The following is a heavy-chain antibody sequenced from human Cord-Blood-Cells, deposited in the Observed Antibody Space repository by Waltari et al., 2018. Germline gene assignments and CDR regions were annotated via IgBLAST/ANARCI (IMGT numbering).Heavy chain of an antibody. CDR1: GFTFDDYA. V-gene: IGHV3-9*01. D-gene: IGHD6-13*01. CDR3: VGGQQLVDY. CDR2: ISWNSGSI. Sequence: EVQLVESGGGLVQPGRSLRLSCAASGFTFDDYAMQWVRQAPGKGLEWVSGISWNSGSIGYADSVKGRFTISRDNAKNSLYLQMNSLRAEDTALYYCVGGQQLVDYWGQGTLVTVSS. J-gene: IGHJ4*02.